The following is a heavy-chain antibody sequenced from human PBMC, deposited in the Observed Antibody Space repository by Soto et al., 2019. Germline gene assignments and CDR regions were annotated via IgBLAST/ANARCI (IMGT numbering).Heavy chain of an antibody. CDR1: GGTFSSYA. J-gene: IGHJ3*02. Sequence: GASVKVSCKASGGTFSSYAISWVRQAPGQGLEWMGGIIPIFGTANYAQKFQGRVTITADESTSTAYMELSSLRSEDTAVYYCAREGGGSAGAFDIWGQGTMVTVSS. D-gene: IGHD2-15*01. V-gene: IGHV1-69*13. CDR3: AREGGGSAGAFDI. CDR2: IIPIFGTA.